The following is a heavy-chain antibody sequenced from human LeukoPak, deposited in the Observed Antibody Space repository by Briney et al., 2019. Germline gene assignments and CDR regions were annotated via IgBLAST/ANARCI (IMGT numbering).Heavy chain of an antibody. D-gene: IGHD3-22*01. CDR3: AKFTRPYDSLLFDY. CDR2: ISYDGSNK. CDR1: GFTFSSYG. V-gene: IGHV3-30*18. Sequence: PGGSLRLSCAASGFTFSSYGMHWVRQAPGKGLEWVAVISYDGSNKYYADSVKGRFTTSRDNSKNTLYLQMNSLRAEDTAVYYCAKFTRPYDSLLFDYWGQGTLVTVSS. J-gene: IGHJ4*02.